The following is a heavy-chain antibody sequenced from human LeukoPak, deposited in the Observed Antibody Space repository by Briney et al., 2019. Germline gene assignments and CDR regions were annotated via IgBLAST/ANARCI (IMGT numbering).Heavy chain of an antibody. J-gene: IGHJ5*02. D-gene: IGHD6-19*01. CDR1: GYSISSGYY. V-gene: IGHV4-38-2*01. Sequence: SETLSLTCAVSGYSISSGYYWGWIRQPPGKGLEWIGNIYHSGSTYYNPSLKSRVTISVDTPKNQFSLKLSSVTAADTAVYYCARLPHLSSGWFDPWGQGTLVTVSS. CDR2: IYHSGST. CDR3: ARLPHLSSGWFDP.